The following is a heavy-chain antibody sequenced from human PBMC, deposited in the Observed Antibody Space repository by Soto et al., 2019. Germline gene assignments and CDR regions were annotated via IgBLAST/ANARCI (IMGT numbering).Heavy chain of an antibody. J-gene: IGHJ5*02. CDR1: GYTFTGYY. CDR3: ARGGAIGVVRDPFDL. CDR2: INPNSGGT. D-gene: IGHD2-21*01. Sequence: VSSVKVSCKASGYTFTGYYRHWVRQAPGQGLEWMGWINPNSGGTNYAQKFQGWVTMTRDTSTSTVSMELSRLRSEDTALYYCARGGAIGVVRDPFDLWGRGAVVTVSS. V-gene: IGHV1-2*04.